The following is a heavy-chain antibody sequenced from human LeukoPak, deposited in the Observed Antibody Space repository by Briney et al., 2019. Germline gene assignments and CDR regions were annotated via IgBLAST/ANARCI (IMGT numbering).Heavy chain of an antibody. V-gene: IGHV3-7*03. Sequence: GGSLRLSCAASGFTFSNAWMSWVRQAPGKGLEWVANIKQDGSEKYYVDSVKGRFTISRDNAKNSLYLQMNSLRAEDTAVYYCARAKRWGQGTLVTVSS. CDR2: IKQDGSEK. CDR1: GFTFSNAW. CDR3: ARAKR. J-gene: IGHJ4*02.